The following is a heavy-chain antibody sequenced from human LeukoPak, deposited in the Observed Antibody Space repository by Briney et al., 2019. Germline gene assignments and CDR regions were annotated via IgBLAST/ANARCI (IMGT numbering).Heavy chain of an antibody. Sequence: SEILYLTCTVSIGHNVLYYRSWVRQPPGRGLEWIGYIYYSGTTNYNPSLKSRVTISVETFRNQFSLILSSVTAADTAVYYCARTQHSGDYYEYFDLWGQGTLVTVSS. V-gene: IGHV4-59*01. D-gene: IGHD1-26*01. CDR3: ARTQHSGDYYEYFDL. CDR2: IYYSGTT. J-gene: IGHJ4*02. CDR1: IGHNVLYY.